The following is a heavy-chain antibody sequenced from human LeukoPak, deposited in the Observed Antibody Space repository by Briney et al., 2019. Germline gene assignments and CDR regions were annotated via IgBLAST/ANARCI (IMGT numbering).Heavy chain of an antibody. CDR3: ARSPPYFELYYFDY. Sequence: SETLSLTCTVSGSSIRGYYWSWIRQHPGKGLEWIGYIYYSGSTYYNPSLKSRVTISVDTSKNQFSLKLSSVTAADTAVYCCARSPPYFELYYFDYWGQGTLVTVSS. D-gene: IGHD3-9*01. J-gene: IGHJ4*02. CDR2: IYYSGST. V-gene: IGHV4-31*03. CDR1: GSSIRGYY.